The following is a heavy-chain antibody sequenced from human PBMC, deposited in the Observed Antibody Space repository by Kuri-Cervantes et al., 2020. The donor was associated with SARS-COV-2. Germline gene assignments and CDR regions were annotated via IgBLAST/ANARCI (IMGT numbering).Heavy chain of an antibody. CDR1: GGSISSGDYY. CDR3: ARVRYYDTSDGYYYYYYMDV. D-gene: IGHD3-22*01. Sequence: SETQSLTCTVSGGSISSGDYYWSWIRQPPGKGLEWIGYIYYSGSTYYNPSLKSRVTISVDTSKNQFSLKLSSVTAADTAVYYCARVRYYDTSDGYYYYYYMDVWGKGTTVTVSS. V-gene: IGHV4-30-4*08. J-gene: IGHJ6*03. CDR2: IYYSGST.